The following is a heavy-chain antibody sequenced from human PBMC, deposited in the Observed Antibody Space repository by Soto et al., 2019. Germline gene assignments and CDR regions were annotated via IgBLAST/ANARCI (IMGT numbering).Heavy chain of an antibody. D-gene: IGHD1-1*01. J-gene: IGHJ4*02. CDR2: ISANNGNT. Sequence: ASVKVSCKASGYTFATFGISWVRQAPGQGLEWVGWISANNGNTKYSQKFQGRVSLTTETSASTAYMELRSLRSDDTAVYYCARSAPFDNYAITTVEFWGQGTLVTVSS. V-gene: IGHV1-18*01. CDR1: GYTFATFG. CDR3: ARSAPFDNYAITTVEF.